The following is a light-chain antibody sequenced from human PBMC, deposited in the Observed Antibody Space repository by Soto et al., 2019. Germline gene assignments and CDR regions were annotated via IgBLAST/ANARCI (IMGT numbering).Light chain of an antibody. V-gene: IGKV1-27*01. CDR1: QAISNY. CDR2: AAS. Sequence: DIPMTQSPTSLSASVGDRVTITCRASQAISNYLTWYQQKPGQVPNLLIYAASTLHSGVPSRFSGSGSGTDFTLTISSLQPEDVATYYCQKYNSAPFTLGPGTKVHIK. CDR3: QKYNSAPFT. J-gene: IGKJ3*01.